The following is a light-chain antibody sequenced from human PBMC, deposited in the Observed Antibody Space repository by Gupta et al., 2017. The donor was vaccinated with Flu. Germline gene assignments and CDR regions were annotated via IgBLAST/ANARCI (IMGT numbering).Light chain of an antibody. CDR1: ESINTRP. V-gene: IGKV3-20*01. J-gene: IGKJ2*03. CDR3: QQFGSSPLYS. CDR2: RAF. Sequence: EVVLTQSPRTLSFSPGDTAPLSCRASESINTRPLAWYQQKPGQAPRLLIYRAFYRATGVPDRFSGSGSGTDFTLTITRLEPEDFAVYFCQQFGSSPLYSFGQGTKLEIK.